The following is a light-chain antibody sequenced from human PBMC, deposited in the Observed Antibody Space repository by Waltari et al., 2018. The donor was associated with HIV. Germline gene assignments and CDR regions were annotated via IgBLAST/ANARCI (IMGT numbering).Light chain of an antibody. CDR3: QQYNNYLFT. CDR2: RVS. Sequence: DIQMTQSPSTLSASVGDRVTITCRASQSTSRWLAWYQQKPGKAPKLLISRVSNLESGVTSRFSGSGSGTEFTLTISSLQPDDFAVYYCQQYNNYLFTFGPGTKVDIK. V-gene: IGKV1-5*03. J-gene: IGKJ3*01. CDR1: QSTSRW.